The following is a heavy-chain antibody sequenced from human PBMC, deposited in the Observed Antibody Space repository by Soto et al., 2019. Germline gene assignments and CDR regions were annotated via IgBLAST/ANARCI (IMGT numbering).Heavy chain of an antibody. D-gene: IGHD2-21*02. J-gene: IGHJ4*02. CDR1: GYTFNTYY. Sequence: VKVSCKPSGYTFNTYYLHWLRQAPGQALEWMGVIHPSGGGTTYAQKFLGRVTVTRDTSTTTVFMELSSLRSDDTAVYYCARGGHIAVVTASFDYWGQGTLVTVS. CDR3: ARGGHIAVVTASFDY. CDR2: IHPSGGGT. V-gene: IGHV1-46*02.